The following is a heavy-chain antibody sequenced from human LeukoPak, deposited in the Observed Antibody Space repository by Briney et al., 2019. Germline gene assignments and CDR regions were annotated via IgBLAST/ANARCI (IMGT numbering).Heavy chain of an antibody. Sequence: GGSLRLSCSASGLTVTNAWMNWVRQAPGKGLDWVGRIASKTDGGATDYAAPVKGRFTISRDDSKNTLNLQMNSLKTEDTAVYYCTTGIRGDWGQGTLVTVSS. J-gene: IGHJ4*02. CDR2: IASKTDGGAT. CDR3: TTGIRGD. CDR1: GLTVTNAW. V-gene: IGHV3-15*07. D-gene: IGHD3-10*01.